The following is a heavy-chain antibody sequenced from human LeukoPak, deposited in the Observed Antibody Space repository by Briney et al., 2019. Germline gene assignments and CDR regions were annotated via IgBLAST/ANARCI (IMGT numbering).Heavy chain of an antibody. CDR3: ARVSYSNLQFDP. D-gene: IGHD4-4*01. CDR1: VDSISNNYW. V-gene: IGHV4-4*02. Sequence: SGTLSLTCAVSVDSISNNYWWRWVRQFAGKVLEWIGEIYRSGSTNYNPSLKSRVTISIDKSKNQFSLNLSSVTAADTAVYYCARVSYSNLQFDPWGQGTLVTVSS. CDR2: IYRSGST. J-gene: IGHJ5*02.